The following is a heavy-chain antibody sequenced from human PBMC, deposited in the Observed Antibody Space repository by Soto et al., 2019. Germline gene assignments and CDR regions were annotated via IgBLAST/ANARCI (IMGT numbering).Heavy chain of an antibody. D-gene: IGHD6-13*01. V-gene: IGHV3-23*01. Sequence: EVQVLEAGGGLVQPGGSLRLSCAASGFTFSSYAMSWVRQAPGKGLEWVSAISGSGANTYYADSVKGRLTISRDNSKNKVYLQMNSLRVEDTAVYHCAKGENDAATAPFDYWGQGTLVTVSS. CDR1: GFTFSSYA. CDR3: AKGENDAATAPFDY. CDR2: ISGSGANT. J-gene: IGHJ4*02.